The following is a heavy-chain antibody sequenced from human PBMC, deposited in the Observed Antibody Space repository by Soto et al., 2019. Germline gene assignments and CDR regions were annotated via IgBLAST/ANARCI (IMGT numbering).Heavy chain of an antibody. D-gene: IGHD2-2*01. CDR3: ARVVVPAAMSLYYYYMDV. CDR2: IYHSGST. V-gene: IGHV4-4*02. J-gene: IGHJ6*03. Sequence: PSETLSLTCAVSSGSISSSNWWSWVRQPPGKGLEWIGEIYHSGSTNYNPSLKSRVTISVDKSKNQFSLKLSSVTAADTAVYYCARVVVPAAMSLYYYYMDVWGKGTTVTVSS. CDR1: SGSISSSNW.